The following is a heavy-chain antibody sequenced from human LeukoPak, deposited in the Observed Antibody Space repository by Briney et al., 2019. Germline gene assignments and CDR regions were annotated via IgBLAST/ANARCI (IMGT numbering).Heavy chain of an antibody. CDR3: ARERGAGLSSSWIDY. CDR2: ISSSSSFI. Sequence: ESGGSLRLSCAASGFTFNTYGMNWVRQAPGKGLEWVSSISSSSSFIYYADSVKGRFTISRDNAKNSLYLQMNSLRAEDTAVYYCARERGAGLSSSWIDYWGQGTLVTVSS. V-gene: IGHV3-21*01. CDR1: GFTFNTYG. D-gene: IGHD6-13*01. J-gene: IGHJ4*02.